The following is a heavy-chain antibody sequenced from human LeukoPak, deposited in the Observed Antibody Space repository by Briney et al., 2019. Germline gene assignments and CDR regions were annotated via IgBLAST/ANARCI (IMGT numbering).Heavy chain of an antibody. V-gene: IGHV4-59*01. Sequence: SETLSLTCTVSGGSISSYYWSWIRQPPGKGLEWIGYIYYSWSTNYSPSLKTRVTISVDTSKNQFSLKLSSVTAADTAVYYCARARTRRLGYCSSTSCYGNWFDPWGQGTLVTVSS. D-gene: IGHD2-2*01. J-gene: IGHJ5*02. CDR3: ARARTRRLGYCSSTSCYGNWFDP. CDR2: IYYSWST. CDR1: GGSISSYY.